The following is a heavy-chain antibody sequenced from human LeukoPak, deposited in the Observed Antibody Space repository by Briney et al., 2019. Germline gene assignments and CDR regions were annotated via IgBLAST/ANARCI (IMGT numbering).Heavy chain of an antibody. CDR3: ATASVPGAIEGPFDALDT. D-gene: IGHD2-2*02. J-gene: IGHJ3*02. Sequence: SVKVSCKASGGSFRYYDISWVRQAPGQGLEWMGRIIPLYATTKYAQRFQGRVTIIADASATTAYMELSSLRSEDTAVYYCATASVPGAIEGPFDALDTWGQGTMVTLSS. V-gene: IGHV1-69*13. CDR1: GGSFRYYD. CDR2: IIPLYATT.